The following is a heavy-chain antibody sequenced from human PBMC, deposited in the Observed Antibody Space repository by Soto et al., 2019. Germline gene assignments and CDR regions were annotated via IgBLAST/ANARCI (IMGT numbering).Heavy chain of an antibody. CDR2: IYYSGST. J-gene: IGHJ6*02. V-gene: IGHV4-61*01. CDR3: ATNLYDSSGYYWGYYYYGMDV. CDR1: GGSVSSGSHY. D-gene: IGHD3-22*01. Sequence: SETLSLTCAVSGGSVSSGSHYWSWIRQPPGRGLEWIGYIYYSGSTNYNPSLKSRVTISVDTSKNQFSLKLSSVTAADTAVYYCATNLYDSSGYYWGYYYYGMDVWGQGTTVTAP.